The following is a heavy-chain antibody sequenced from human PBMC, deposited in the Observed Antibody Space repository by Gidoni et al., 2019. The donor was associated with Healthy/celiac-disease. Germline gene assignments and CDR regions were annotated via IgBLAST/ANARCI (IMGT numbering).Heavy chain of an antibody. J-gene: IGHJ4*02. CDR1: GFTFSSYA. CDR3: AKAFSDFWSGYYVYDY. V-gene: IGHV3-23*01. CDR2: ISGSGGST. D-gene: IGHD3-3*01. Sequence: EVQLLESGGGLVQPGGSLRLSCAASGFTFSSYAMSWVRQAPGKGLEWVSAISGSGGSTYYADSVKGRFTISRDNSKNTLYLQMNSLRAEDTAVYYCAKAFSDFWSGYYVYDYWGQGTLVTVSS.